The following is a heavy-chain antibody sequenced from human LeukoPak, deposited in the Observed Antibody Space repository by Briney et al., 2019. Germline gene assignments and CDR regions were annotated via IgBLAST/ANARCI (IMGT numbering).Heavy chain of an antibody. CDR1: GYTFTGYY. Sequence: GASVTVSCKASGYTFTGYYMHWVRQAPGQGLEWMGWINPNSGGTNYAQKFQGRVTMTRGTSISTAYMELGRLRSDDTAVYYCARGVSVVVPAAIAYWGQGTLVTVSS. D-gene: IGHD2-2*01. V-gene: IGHV1-2*02. J-gene: IGHJ4*02. CDR3: ARGVSVVVPAAIAY. CDR2: INPNSGGT.